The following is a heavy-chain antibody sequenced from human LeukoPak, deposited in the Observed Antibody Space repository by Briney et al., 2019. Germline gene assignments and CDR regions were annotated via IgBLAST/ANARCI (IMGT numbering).Heavy chain of an antibody. Sequence: PGGYLRLSCAASGFTYSSYWMHCVRQAPGKGLVWVSRINSNGISTSYAYYVRGRFTISRDNGKNTVYLQMFSLRAENTPVYYCATRRTFDYWGQGTLVTVSS. V-gene: IGHV3-74*01. CDR2: INSNGIST. CDR1: GFTYSSYW. J-gene: IGHJ4*02. CDR3: ATRRTFDY.